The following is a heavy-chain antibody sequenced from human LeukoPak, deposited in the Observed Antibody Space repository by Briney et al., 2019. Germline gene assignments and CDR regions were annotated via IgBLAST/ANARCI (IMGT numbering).Heavy chain of an antibody. CDR2: IYYSGST. Sequence: PSETLSLTCTVSGGSISSSSYYWGWIRQPPGKGLEWIGSIYYSGSTYFNPSLKSRVTISVDTSKNQFSLKLSSVTAADTAVYYCARSGYYYGSGSYRAYYYYYYYMDVWGKGTTVTVSS. D-gene: IGHD3-10*01. CDR3: ARSGYYYGSGSYRAYYYYYYYMDV. J-gene: IGHJ6*03. V-gene: IGHV4-39*07. CDR1: GGSISSSSYY.